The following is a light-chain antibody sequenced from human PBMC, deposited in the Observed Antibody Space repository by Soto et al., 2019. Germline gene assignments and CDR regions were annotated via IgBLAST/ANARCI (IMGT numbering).Light chain of an antibody. J-gene: IGKJ1*01. CDR3: QQSYSTPPT. Sequence: DIQMTQSPSSLSAPVGDRVTITCRASQSISSYLNWYQQKPGKAPKLLIYAASSLQSGVSSRFSGSGSGTDFTLTISSXQPEDFATYYCQQSYSTPPTFGQGTKVDIK. CDR2: AAS. CDR1: QSISSY. V-gene: IGKV1-39*01.